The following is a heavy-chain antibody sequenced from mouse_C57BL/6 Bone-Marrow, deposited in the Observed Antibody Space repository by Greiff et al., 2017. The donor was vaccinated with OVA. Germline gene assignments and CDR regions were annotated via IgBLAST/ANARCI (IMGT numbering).Heavy chain of an antibody. D-gene: IGHD1-1*01. Sequence: EVKLMESEGGLVQPGSSMKLSCTASGFTFSDYYMAWVRQVPEKGLEWVANINYDGSSTYYLDSLKSRFIISRDNAKNILYLQMSSLKSEDTATYYCARGDYYGSFWFAHWGQGTLVTVSA. CDR3: ARGDYYGSFWFAH. J-gene: IGHJ3*01. CDR2: INYDGSST. V-gene: IGHV5-16*01. CDR1: GFTFSDYY.